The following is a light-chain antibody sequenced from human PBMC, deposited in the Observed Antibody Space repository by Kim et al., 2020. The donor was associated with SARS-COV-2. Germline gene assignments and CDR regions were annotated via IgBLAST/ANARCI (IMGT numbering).Light chain of an antibody. CDR2: AAS. J-gene: IGKJ5*01. Sequence: SVGDRVIITCRTSQSITSHLNWYQQKPGKAPKLLIFAASSLQSGVPSRFSGSGSGTDFTLTITTLQPEDFATYYCQQGYSSPQITFGQGTRLEIK. CDR3: QQGYSSPQIT. CDR1: QSITSH. V-gene: IGKV1-39*01.